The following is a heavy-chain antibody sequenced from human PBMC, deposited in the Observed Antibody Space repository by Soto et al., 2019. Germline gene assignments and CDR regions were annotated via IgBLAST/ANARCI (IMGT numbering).Heavy chain of an antibody. CDR2: IIPILGIA. D-gene: IGHD6-19*01. Sequence: QVQLVQSGAEVKKPGSSVKVSCKASGGTFSSYTISWVRQAPGQGLEWMGRIIPILGIANYAQKFQGRVTITADKSTSTAYMELSSLRSEDTAVYYCARVEAVAGNREKDYWGQGTLVTVSS. CDR3: ARVEAVAGNREKDY. CDR1: GGTFSSYT. J-gene: IGHJ4*02. V-gene: IGHV1-69*02.